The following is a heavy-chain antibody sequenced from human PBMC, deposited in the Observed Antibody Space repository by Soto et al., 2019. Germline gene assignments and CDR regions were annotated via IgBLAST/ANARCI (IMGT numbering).Heavy chain of an antibody. J-gene: IGHJ4*02. V-gene: IGHV3-23*01. CDR1: GFTFSSYA. CDR3: AGSYGSYFDY. D-gene: IGHD3-10*01. CDR2: ISASGGST. Sequence: GGSLRLSCAASGFTFSSYAMSWVRQAPGMGLAWVSGISASGGSTYYADSVKDRFTISRDISKNAVFLQMNSLRAEDTAVYYCAGSYGSYFDYWGQGALVTVSS.